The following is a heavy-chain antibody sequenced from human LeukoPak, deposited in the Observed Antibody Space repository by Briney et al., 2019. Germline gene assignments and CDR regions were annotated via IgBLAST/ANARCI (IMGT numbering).Heavy chain of an antibody. D-gene: IGHD3-22*01. CDR3: ARVPRYYYDSSGHEQNWFDP. J-gene: IGHJ5*02. CDR2: IYYSGST. V-gene: IGHV4-31*03. CDR1: GGSISSGGYY. Sequence: SQTLSLTCTVSGGSISSGGYYWSWIRQHPGKGLEWIGYIYYSGSTYYNTSLKSRVTISVDTSKNQFSLKLSSVTAADTAVDYCARVPRYYYDSSGHEQNWFDPWGQGTLVTVSS.